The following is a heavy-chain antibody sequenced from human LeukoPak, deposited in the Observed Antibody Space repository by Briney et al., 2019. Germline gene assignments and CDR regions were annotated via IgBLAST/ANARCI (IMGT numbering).Heavy chain of an antibody. D-gene: IGHD3-22*01. CDR3: ARGKTYYYDSTAYPFDY. V-gene: IGHV3-21*04. J-gene: IGHJ4*02. Sequence: PGGSLRLSCAASGFTVSFYNMNWVRQAPGKGLEWISSIRSSRNSISYADSVKGRFTISRDNAKNSLHLQMNSLRAEDTAVYYCARGKTYYYDSTAYPFDYWGQGTLVSVSS. CDR2: IRSSRNSI. CDR1: GFTVSFYN.